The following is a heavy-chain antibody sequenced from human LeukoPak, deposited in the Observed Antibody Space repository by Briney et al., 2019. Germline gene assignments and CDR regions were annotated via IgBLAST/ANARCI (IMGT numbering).Heavy chain of an antibody. CDR1: GFTFSNAW. D-gene: IGHD4-17*01. CDR3: ASLTVTVYYYYCGMDV. CDR2: ISGSGGST. J-gene: IGHJ6*02. Sequence: GSLRLSCAASGFTFSNAWMSWVRQAPGKGLEWVSAISGSGGSTYYADSVKGRFTISRDNSKNTLYLQMNSLRAEDTAVYYCASLTVTVYYYYCGMDVWGQGTTVTVSS. V-gene: IGHV3-23*01.